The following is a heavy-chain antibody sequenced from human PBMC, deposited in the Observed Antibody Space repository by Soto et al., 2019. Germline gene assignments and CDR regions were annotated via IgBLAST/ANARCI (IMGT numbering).Heavy chain of an antibody. CDR2: TYYRSKWYN. Sequence: IPSQTLSLTCATSGDSVSSNSAAWNWIRQSPSRGLEWLGRTYYRSKWYNDYQVSVKSQITINPDTPKTNFSLKLNSVTPEDTVLYYCARDIENYYYYYGMDVWGKGTTVTVSS. D-gene: IGHD1-26*01. CDR1: GDSVSSNSAA. CDR3: ARDIENYYYYYGMDV. J-gene: IGHJ6*04. V-gene: IGHV6-1*01.